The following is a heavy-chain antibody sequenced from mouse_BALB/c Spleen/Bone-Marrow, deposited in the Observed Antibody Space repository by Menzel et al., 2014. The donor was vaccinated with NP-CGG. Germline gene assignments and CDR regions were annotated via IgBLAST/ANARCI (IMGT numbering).Heavy chain of an antibody. D-gene: IGHD2-4*01. CDR1: GFTFSSYA. V-gene: IGHV5-9-3*01. CDR2: ISSGGGYT. J-gene: IGHJ2*01. Sequence: EVQVVESGGGLVKPGGSLKLSCAASGFTFSSYAMSWVRQTPEKRLEWVATISSGGGYTYYPDSVKGRFTISRDNAKNTLYLQMSSLRSEDTAMYYCARHGITRLLDYWGQGTTLTVSS. CDR3: ARHGITRLLDY.